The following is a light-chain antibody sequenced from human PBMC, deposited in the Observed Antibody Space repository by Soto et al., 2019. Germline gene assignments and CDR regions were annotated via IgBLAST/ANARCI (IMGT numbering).Light chain of an antibody. CDR1: QSVSSN. Sequence: EVVMTQSPATLSVSPGEGAALSCRATQSVSSNLAWYQHKPGQAPRLLIYGASTRASGIPARFSGSGSGTEFTLTISSLQSEDVAVYYCQQHNNWPLSFGGGTKVEVK. CDR2: GAS. CDR3: QQHNNWPLS. J-gene: IGKJ4*01. V-gene: IGKV3-15*01.